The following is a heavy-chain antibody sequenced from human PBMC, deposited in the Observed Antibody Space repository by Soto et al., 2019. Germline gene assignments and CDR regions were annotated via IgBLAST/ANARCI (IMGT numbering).Heavy chain of an antibody. CDR3: AKSRISVTLFDY. V-gene: IGHV3-23*01. CDR1: GFTFSSYA. Sequence: EVQLLESGGGLVQPGGSLRLSCAASGFTFSSYAMSWVRQAPGKGLEWVSAISGSGGSTYYAASVKGRFTISRDNSKNTLYLQMNSLRAEDTAVYYCAKSRISVTLFDYWGQETLVTVSS. J-gene: IGHJ4*02. CDR2: ISGSGGST. D-gene: IGHD4-17*01.